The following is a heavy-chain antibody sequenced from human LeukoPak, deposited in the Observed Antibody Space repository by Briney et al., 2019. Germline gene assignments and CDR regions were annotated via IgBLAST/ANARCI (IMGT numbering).Heavy chain of an antibody. CDR3: AKAYFVQAMDIIDY. V-gene: IGHV3-23*01. CDR1: GFTFSSYA. D-gene: IGHD5-18*01. Sequence: GGSLRLSRAASGFTFSSYAMSWVRQAPGKGLEWVSVISGSGGSTYYADSVKGRFTISRDNSKNTLYLQMNSLRAEDTAVYYCAKAYFVQAMDIIDYWGQGTLVTVSS. J-gene: IGHJ4*02. CDR2: ISGSGGST.